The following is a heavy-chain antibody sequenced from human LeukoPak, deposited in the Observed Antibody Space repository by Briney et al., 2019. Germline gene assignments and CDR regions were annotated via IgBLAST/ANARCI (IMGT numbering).Heavy chain of an antibody. V-gene: IGHV4-34*01. CDR3: ARGAITMIVVARYNRFDP. Sequence: SETLSLTCAVYGGSFSGYYWSWIRQPPGKGLEWIGEINHSGSTNYNPSLKSRVTISVDTSKNQFSLKLSSVTAADTAVYYCARGAITMIVVARYNRFDPWGQGTLVTVSS. CDR2: INHSGST. D-gene: IGHD3-22*01. J-gene: IGHJ5*02. CDR1: GGSFSGYY.